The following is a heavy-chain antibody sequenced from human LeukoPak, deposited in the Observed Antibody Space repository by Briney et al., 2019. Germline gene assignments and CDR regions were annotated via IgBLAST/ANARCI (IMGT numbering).Heavy chain of an antibody. CDR2: IYYSGST. D-gene: IGHD3-10*01. CDR3: ARDTYYYGSGSYYNDYYFDY. Sequence: PSETLSLTCTVSGGSVSSGSYYWSWIRQPPGKGLEWIGYIYYSGSTNYNPSLKSRVTISVDTSKNQFSLTLRSVTAADTAVYYCARDTYYYGSGSYYNDYYFDYWGQGTLVTVSS. J-gene: IGHJ4*02. CDR1: GGSVSSGSYY. V-gene: IGHV4-61*01.